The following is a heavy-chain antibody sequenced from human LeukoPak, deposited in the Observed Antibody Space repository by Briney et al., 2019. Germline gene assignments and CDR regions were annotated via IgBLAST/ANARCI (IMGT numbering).Heavy chain of an antibody. V-gene: IGHV4-39*07. Sequence: SETLSLTCTVSGVSISSDNYYWGWIRQPPGKGLEFIGSIYYSGSTYYNPSLKSRVTISVDTSKNQFSLKLSSVTAADTAVYFWARGRSPTRRESDNWGQGTLVTVSS. CDR2: IYYSGST. D-gene: IGHD3-10*01. CDR1: GVSISSDNYY. CDR3: ARGRSPTRRESDN. J-gene: IGHJ4*02.